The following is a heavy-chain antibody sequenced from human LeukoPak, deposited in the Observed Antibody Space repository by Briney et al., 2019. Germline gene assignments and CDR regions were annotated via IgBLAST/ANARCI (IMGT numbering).Heavy chain of an antibody. V-gene: IGHV3-48*02. CDR1: GFTFSIFS. CDR2: IGSSGDGAI. J-gene: IGHJ5*01. D-gene: IGHD2-15*01. CDR3: ARGVGYCSGGRCYNWFDS. Sequence: GGSLRLSCAASGFTFSIFSVNWVRQAPGKGLEWLSYIGSSGDGAIFYRDSVKGRFTVSRDNVKNSLYLQMDSLRDEDTAVYYCARGVGYCSGGRCYNWFDSWGQGTLVTVSS.